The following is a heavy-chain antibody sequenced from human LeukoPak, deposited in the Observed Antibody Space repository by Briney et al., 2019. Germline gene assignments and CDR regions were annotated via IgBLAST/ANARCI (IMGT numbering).Heavy chain of an antibody. D-gene: IGHD6-13*01. Sequence: PSETLSLTCTVSGGSISSYYWSWIRQPPGKGLEWIGYIYYSGSTNYNPSLKSRVTISVDTSKNRFSLKLSSVTAADTAVYYCARGLMMAVAGRGEFHYWGQGTLVTVSS. V-gene: IGHV4-59*01. CDR2: IYYSGST. J-gene: IGHJ4*02. CDR3: ARGLMMAVAGRGEFHY. CDR1: GGSISSYY.